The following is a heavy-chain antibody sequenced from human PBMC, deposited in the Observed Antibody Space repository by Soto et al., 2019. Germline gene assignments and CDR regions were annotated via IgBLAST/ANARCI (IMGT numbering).Heavy chain of an antibody. CDR1: GYSISSGYY. J-gene: IGHJ4*02. D-gene: IGHD3-3*01. V-gene: IGHV4-38-2*01. CDR2: IYHSGST. CDR3: ARGSITIFGVGKTFAY. Sequence: SETLSLTCAVSGYSISSGYYWGWIRQPPGKGLEWIGSIYHSGSTYYNPSLKSRVTISVDTSKNQFSLKLSSVTAAGTAVYYCARGSITIFGVGKTFAYWGQGTLGTVSS.